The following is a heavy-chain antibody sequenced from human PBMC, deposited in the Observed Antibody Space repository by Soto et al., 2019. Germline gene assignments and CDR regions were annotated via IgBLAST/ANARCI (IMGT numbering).Heavy chain of an antibody. Sequence: DVQLVESGGGLVQPGRSLRLSCAASGFTFDDYAMHWVRQAPGKGLEWVSGISWNSGSIGYADSVKGRFTISRDNAKNSLYLQMNSLRAEDTALYYCAKDSQGGFWSGYLGSANSFFDYWGQGTLVTVSS. D-gene: IGHD3-3*01. J-gene: IGHJ4*02. CDR1: GFTFDDYA. V-gene: IGHV3-9*01. CDR3: AKDSQGGFWSGYLGSANSFFDY. CDR2: ISWNSGSI.